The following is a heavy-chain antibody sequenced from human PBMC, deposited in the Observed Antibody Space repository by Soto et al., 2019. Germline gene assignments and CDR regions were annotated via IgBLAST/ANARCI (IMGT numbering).Heavy chain of an antibody. J-gene: IGHJ4*02. Sequence: EVLLLESGGDLVQPGGSLRLSCAASGFTFENYAMTWVRQAPGKGLEWVSTVSGYGGSTSYADSVKGRFAIPRDNSKNTLYLQMNRLRAEDTAVYYCARGRGYSYGPFDYWGQGTLVTVSS. D-gene: IGHD5-12*01. CDR3: ARGRGYSYGPFDY. CDR2: VSGYGGST. CDR1: GFTFENYA. V-gene: IGHV3-23*01.